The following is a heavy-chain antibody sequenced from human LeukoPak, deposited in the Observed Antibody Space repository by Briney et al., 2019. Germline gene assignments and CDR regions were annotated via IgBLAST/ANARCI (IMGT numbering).Heavy chain of an antibody. V-gene: IGHV4-34*01. CDR3: ARGARAYYDFWSGYYYYYYMDV. Sequence: SETLSLTCAVSGGSFSGYYWSWIRQPPGKGLEWIGEINHSGSTNYNPSLKSRVTISVDTSKNQFSLKLSSVTAADTAVYYCARGARAYYDFWSGYYYYYYMDVWGKGTTVTVSS. CDR1: GGSFSGYY. J-gene: IGHJ6*03. D-gene: IGHD3-3*01. CDR2: INHSGST.